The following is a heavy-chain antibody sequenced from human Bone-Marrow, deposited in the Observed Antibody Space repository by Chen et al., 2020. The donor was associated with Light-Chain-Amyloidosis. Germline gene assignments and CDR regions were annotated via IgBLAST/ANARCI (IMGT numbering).Heavy chain of an antibody. Sequence: EHLVESGGGLVQPGRSLRLSCAASGFTLSSYAIHWVRQAPGKGLEWVAFISNDGSTKYYSDSVKGRFTISRDNSKNTLFLQMKSLRADDTAVYYCAKDSGGYFDSSGPLSWGQGTLVTVSS. CDR3: AKDSGGYFDSSGPLS. CDR2: ISNDGSTK. V-gene: IGHV3-30-3*01. CDR1: GFTLSSYA. D-gene: IGHD3-22*01. J-gene: IGHJ4*02.